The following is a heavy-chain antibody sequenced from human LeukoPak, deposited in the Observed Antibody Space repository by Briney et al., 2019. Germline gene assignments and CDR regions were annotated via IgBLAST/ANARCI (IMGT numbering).Heavy chain of an antibody. D-gene: IGHD3-10*01. CDR3: ARDRWFGEVPLNYYYCGMDV. CDR1: GGSISSYY. V-gene: IGHV4-4*07. J-gene: IGHJ6*02. CDR2: IYTSGST. Sequence: PSETLSLTCTVSGGSISSYYWSWIRQPAGHGLEWIGRIYTSGSTNYNPSPKSRVTMSVDTSKNQISLKLSSVTAAATAVYSCARDRWFGEVPLNYYYCGMDVWGQGTTVTVSS.